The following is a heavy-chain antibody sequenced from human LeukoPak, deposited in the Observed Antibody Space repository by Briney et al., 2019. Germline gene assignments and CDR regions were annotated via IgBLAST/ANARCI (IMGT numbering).Heavy chain of an antibody. V-gene: IGHV3-30*04. CDR1: GFIFSDYT. Sequence: GRSLRLSCAASGFIFSDYTLHWVRQAPGKGLEWVAFIRYDGSNKYYADSVKGRFTISRDNSKNTLYLQMNSPRAEDTAVYYCANTIFGVVIINYWGQGTLVTVSS. CDR2: IRYDGSNK. J-gene: IGHJ4*02. CDR3: ANTIFGVVIINY. D-gene: IGHD3-3*01.